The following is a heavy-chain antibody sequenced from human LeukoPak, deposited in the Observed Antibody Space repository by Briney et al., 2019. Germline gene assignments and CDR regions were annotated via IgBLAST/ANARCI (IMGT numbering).Heavy chain of an antibody. J-gene: IGHJ6*03. Sequence: GGSLRLSCAASGFTFDDYTMHWVRQAPGKGLEWVSLISWDGGSTYYADSVKGRFTISRDNSKNSLYLQMNSLRTEDTALYYCAKERQGYYYMDVWGKGTTVTISS. CDR1: GFTFDDYT. CDR3: AKERQGYYYMDV. CDR2: ISWDGGST. V-gene: IGHV3-43*01.